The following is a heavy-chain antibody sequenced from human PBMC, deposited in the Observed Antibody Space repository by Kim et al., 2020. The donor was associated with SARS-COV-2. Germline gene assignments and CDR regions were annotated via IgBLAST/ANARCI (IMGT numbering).Heavy chain of an antibody. CDR1: GYTFDTYA. D-gene: IGHD3-10*01. V-gene: IGHV1-3*01. J-gene: IGHJ5*02. CDR3: AREGSGSYNWLDP. Sequence: ASVKVSCKASGYTFDTYALYWVRQAPGQRFEWMGWINGGNGNTRYSQNFQGRVTITRDTSATTAYMGLSSLTSKDTAVYYCAREGSGSYNWLDPWGQGTLVTVSS. CDR2: INGGNGNT.